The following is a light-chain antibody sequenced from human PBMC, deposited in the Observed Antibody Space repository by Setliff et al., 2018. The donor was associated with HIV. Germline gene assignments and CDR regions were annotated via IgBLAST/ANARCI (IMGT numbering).Light chain of an antibody. Sequence: LTQPPSASGTPGQRVTISCSGSSSNIGSNDVSWFQQLPGTAPKLLIYRNKQRPSGVPDRFSGSKSGTSAFLAISGLRSEDEGDYYCAAWDDSLNGPDYVFGTGTKVTVL. J-gene: IGLJ1*01. CDR2: RNK. V-gene: IGLV1-47*01. CDR1: SSNIGSND. CDR3: AAWDDSLNGPDYV.